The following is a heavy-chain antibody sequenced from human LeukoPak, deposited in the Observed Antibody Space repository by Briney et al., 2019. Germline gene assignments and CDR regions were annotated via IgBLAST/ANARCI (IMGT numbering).Heavy chain of an antibody. CDR3: AREGVLLWFGESYNWFDP. J-gene: IGHJ5*02. Sequence: GGSLRLSCAASGFTFSDYYMSWIRQAPGKGLEWVSYISSSGSTIYYADSVKGRFTISRDNAKNSLYLQMNSLGAEDTAVYYCAREGVLLWFGESYNWFDPWGQGTLVTVSS. D-gene: IGHD3-10*01. V-gene: IGHV3-11*01. CDR1: GFTFSDYY. CDR2: ISSSGSTI.